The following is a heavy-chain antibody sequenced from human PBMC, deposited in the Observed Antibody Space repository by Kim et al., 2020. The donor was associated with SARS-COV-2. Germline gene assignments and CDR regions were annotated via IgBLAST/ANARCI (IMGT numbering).Heavy chain of an antibody. V-gene: IGHV3-11*04. CDR1: GFTFSDYY. Sequence: GGSLRLSCAASGFTFSDYYMSWIRQAPGKGLEWVSYISSSGSTIYYADSVKGRFTISRDNAKNSLYLQMNSLRAEATAVYYCARASGRLLWCGDRYMDNWFDPWGQGTLVTVSS. CDR3: ARASGRLLWCGDRYMDNWFDP. CDR2: ISSSGSTI. D-gene: IGHD3-10*01. J-gene: IGHJ5*02.